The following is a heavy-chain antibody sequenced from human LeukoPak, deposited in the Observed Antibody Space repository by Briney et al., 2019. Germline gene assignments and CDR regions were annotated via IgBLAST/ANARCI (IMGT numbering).Heavy chain of an antibody. CDR3: AKASDNDDYSLDDFYYMDV. CDR2: INHGGST. V-gene: IGHV4-34*01. J-gene: IGHJ6*03. CDR1: GGSFSGYY. D-gene: IGHD4-17*01. Sequence: PSETLSLTCAVYGGSFSGYYWGWIRQTPGKGLEWIGEINHGGSTNYNPSLKSRVTMSVDTSKNQFSLNLASVTAADTAVYYCAKASDNDDYSLDDFYYMDVWGEGTTVTVSS.